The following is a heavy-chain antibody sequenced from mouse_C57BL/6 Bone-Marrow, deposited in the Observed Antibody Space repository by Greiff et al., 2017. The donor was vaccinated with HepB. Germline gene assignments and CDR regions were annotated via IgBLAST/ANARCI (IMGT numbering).Heavy chain of an antibody. Sequence: EVQGVESGGGLVQSGRSLRLSCATSGFTFSDFYMEWVRQAPGKGLEWIAASRNKANDYTTEYSASVKGRFIVSRDTSQSILYLQMNALRAEDTAIYYCARVISLAMDYWGQGTSVTVSS. CDR1: GFTFSDFY. CDR2: SRNKANDYTT. J-gene: IGHJ4*01. V-gene: IGHV7-1*01. CDR3: ARVISLAMDY.